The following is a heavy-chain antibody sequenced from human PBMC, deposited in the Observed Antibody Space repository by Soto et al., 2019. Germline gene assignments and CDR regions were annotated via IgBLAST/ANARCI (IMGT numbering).Heavy chain of an antibody. V-gene: IGHV4-31*03. J-gene: IGHJ5*02. D-gene: IGHD2-21*01. CDR3: ARDGAGAYGLGWFDP. CDR2: TYHSGST. CDR1: GDSISRGGYY. Sequence: QVQLQESGPGLVKPSQTLSLTCTVSGDSISRGGYYWNWLRQHPRKGLEWIGYTYHSGSTIYNPSLKSRVTISGDTSKNRLSLELSNVTAADTAVYYCARDGAGAYGLGWFDPWGQGILVTVSS.